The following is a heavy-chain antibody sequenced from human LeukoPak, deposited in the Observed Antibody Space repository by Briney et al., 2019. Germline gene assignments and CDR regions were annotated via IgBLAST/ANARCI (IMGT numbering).Heavy chain of an antibody. CDR3: ARHGLGDYSSSLSYYYYYMDV. CDR2: IYTSGST. J-gene: IGHJ6*03. Sequence: SETLSLTCTASGGSISSYYWSWIRQPPGKGLEWIGYIYTSGSTNYNPSLKSRVTISVDTSKNQFSLKLSSVTAADTAVYYCARHGLGDYSSSLSYYYYYMDVWGKGTTVTVSS. D-gene: IGHD6-6*01. V-gene: IGHV4-4*09. CDR1: GGSISSYY.